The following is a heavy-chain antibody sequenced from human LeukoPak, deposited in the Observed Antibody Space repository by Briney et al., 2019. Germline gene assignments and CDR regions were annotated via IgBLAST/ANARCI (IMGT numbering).Heavy chain of an antibody. Sequence: GASVKVSCKASGFTFTSSAMQWVRQARGQRLEWIGWIVVGSGNTNYAQKFQERVTITRDMSTSTAYMELSSLRSEDTAVYYCATYSSQYNWFDPWGQGTLVTVSS. D-gene: IGHD6-19*01. V-gene: IGHV1-58*02. J-gene: IGHJ5*02. CDR2: IVVGSGNT. CDR1: GFTFTSSA. CDR3: ATYSSQYNWFDP.